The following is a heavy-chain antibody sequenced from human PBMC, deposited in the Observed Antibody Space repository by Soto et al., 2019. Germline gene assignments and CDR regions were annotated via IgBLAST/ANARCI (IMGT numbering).Heavy chain of an antibody. V-gene: IGHV1-69*13. CDR1: GGTFSSYA. Sequence: ASVKVSCKASGGTFSSYAISWVRQAPGQVLEWMGGIIPIFGTANYAQKFQGRVTITADESTSTAYMELSSLRSEDTAVYYCAREDCSSTSCYDYYYYGTDVWGQGTKVTVSS. J-gene: IGHJ6*02. D-gene: IGHD2-2*01. CDR3: AREDCSSTSCYDYYYYGTDV. CDR2: IIPIFGTA.